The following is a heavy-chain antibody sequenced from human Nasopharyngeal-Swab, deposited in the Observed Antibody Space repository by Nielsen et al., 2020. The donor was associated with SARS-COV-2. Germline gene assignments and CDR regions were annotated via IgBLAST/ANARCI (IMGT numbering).Heavy chain of an antibody. CDR2: LYHSGST. CDR1: GCSISSYY. V-gene: IGHV4-59*01. Sequence: SETLSLTCTVSGCSISSYYWSWIRQPPGKGLEWIGYLYHSGSTNYNPSLKSRVTISVDTSKNQFSLKLSSVTAADTAVYYCVRESDYYDSSGSLGDAFDIWGQGTMVTVSS. D-gene: IGHD3-22*01. J-gene: IGHJ3*02. CDR3: VRESDYYDSSGSLGDAFDI.